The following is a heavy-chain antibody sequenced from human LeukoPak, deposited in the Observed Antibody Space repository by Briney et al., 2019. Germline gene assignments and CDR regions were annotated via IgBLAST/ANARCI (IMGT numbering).Heavy chain of an antibody. V-gene: IGHV3-66*01. J-gene: IGHJ5*02. CDR2: IYSGGST. D-gene: IGHD1-26*01. CDR1: GFTVNYNY. Sequence: GGSLRLSCAASGFTVNYNYMSWVRQAPGKGLEWVAVIYSGGSTYYADSVKGRFTISSDDSKNTVCLQMNSLRVEDTAVYSCARVKVGITYWFDPWGQGTLVTVSS. CDR3: ARVKVGITYWFDP.